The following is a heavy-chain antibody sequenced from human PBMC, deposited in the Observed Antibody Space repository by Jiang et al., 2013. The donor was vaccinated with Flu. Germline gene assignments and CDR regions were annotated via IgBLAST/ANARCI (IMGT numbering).Heavy chain of an antibody. CDR2: INSDGSST. CDR1: GFTFSSYW. V-gene: IGHV3-74*01. Sequence: VQLVESGGGLVQPGGSLRLSCAASGFTFSSYWMHWVRQAPGKGLVWVSRINSDGSSTSYADSVKGRFTISRDNAKNTLYLQMNSLRAEDTAVYYCARDLEATTNEYYFDYWGQGTLVTVSS. CDR3: ARDLEATTNEYYFDY. J-gene: IGHJ4*02. D-gene: IGHD5-12*01.